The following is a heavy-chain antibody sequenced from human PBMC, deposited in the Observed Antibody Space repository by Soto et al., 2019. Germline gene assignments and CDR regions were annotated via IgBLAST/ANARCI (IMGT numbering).Heavy chain of an antibody. Sequence: EVQLVESGGGLIKPGGSQRLSCAASGFSFSIYSMNWVRKAPGKGLEWVASITTSSSYIQYADSVKGRFIISRDNAKNLLYLQMDSLRVEDTAVYYCAKGGWIQLRGVDYWGQGILVTVSS. J-gene: IGHJ4*02. CDR2: ITTSSSYI. D-gene: IGHD5-18*01. CDR3: AKGGWIQLRGVDY. V-gene: IGHV3-21*01. CDR1: GFSFSIYS.